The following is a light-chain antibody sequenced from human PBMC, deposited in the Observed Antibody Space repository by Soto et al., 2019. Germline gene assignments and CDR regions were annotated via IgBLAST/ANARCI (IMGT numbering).Light chain of an antibody. V-gene: IGLV2-14*01. CDR3: NSYTSSSTYV. CDR2: DVS. CDR1: TSDVDRYNY. J-gene: IGLJ1*01. Sequence: QSALTQPASVSGSPGQSITISCTGTTSDVDRYNYVSWYQQHPGKAPKLIIYDVSNRPSGVSNRFSGSKSGNTASLTISGLQAEDEADYYCNSYTSSSTYVFGTGTKLTVL.